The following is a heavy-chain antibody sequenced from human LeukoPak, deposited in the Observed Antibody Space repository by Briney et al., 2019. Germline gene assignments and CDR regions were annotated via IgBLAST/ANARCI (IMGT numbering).Heavy chain of an antibody. D-gene: IGHD1-7*01. CDR2: TYYRSKWYS. CDR3: ARESSFGTLIATYFYGVDV. CDR1: GGSVSTNSAA. J-gene: IGHJ6*02. Sequence: SQTLSLTCAISGGSVSTNSAAWNWIRQSPSRGLEWLGRTYYRSKWYSDYAVSVKSRITINPDTSKNLFSLQLNSVTPEDTAVYYCARESSFGTLIATYFYGVDVWGQGTTVTVSS. V-gene: IGHV6-1*01.